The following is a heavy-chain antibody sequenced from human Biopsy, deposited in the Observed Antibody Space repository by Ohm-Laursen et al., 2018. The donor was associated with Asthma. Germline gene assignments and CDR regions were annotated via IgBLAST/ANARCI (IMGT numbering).Heavy chain of an antibody. J-gene: IGHJ4*02. CDR1: GYSLTDLS. V-gene: IGHV1-24*01. CDR2: HDHEEGGT. CDR3: ASDFPKEYLGYHFQF. Sequence: ASVKVSCKISGYSLTDLSMHWVRQAPGQGLEWMGGHDHEEGGTVNARRFQGRVTMTEDTSTDTAYMELSSLSSDDTAVYYCASDFPKEYLGYHFQFWGPGTLVTLS. D-gene: IGHD5-18*01.